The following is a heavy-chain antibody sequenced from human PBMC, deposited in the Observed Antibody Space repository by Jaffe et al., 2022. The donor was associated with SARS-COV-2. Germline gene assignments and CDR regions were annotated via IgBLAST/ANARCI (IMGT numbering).Heavy chain of an antibody. V-gene: IGHV3-21*01. CDR2: ISSSSSYI. J-gene: IGHJ4*02. D-gene: IGHD2-2*01. CDR3: ARAARIRSGTEFDY. CDR1: GFTFSSYS. Sequence: EVQLVESGGGLVKPGGSLRLSCAASGFTFSSYSMNWVRQAPGKGLEWVSSISSSSSYIYYADSVKGRFTISRDNAKNSLYLQMNSLRAEDTAVYYCARAARIRSGTEFDYWGQGTLVTVSS.